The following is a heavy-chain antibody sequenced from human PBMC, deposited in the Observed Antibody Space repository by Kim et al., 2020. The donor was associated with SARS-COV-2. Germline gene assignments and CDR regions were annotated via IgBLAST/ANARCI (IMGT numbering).Heavy chain of an antibody. CDR2: ISDDANNK. CDR1: GFTFSDFA. D-gene: IGHD6-13*01. CDR3: ARGGYSSSWSIGEAFDF. V-gene: IGHV3-30*04. Sequence: GGSLRLSCAACGFTFSDFAFHWVRQAPGKGLEWVAVISDDANNKYDAESVKGRFTISRDNSKNTLYLQMNSLRAEDTAVYYCARGGYSSSWSIGEAFDFWGQGTMVTVSS. J-gene: IGHJ3*01.